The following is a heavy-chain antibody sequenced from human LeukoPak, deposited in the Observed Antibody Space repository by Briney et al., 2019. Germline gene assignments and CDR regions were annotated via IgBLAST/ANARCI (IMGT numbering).Heavy chain of an antibody. CDR3: ARLKAGN. Sequence: GGSLRLSCTASGFHFSDYYTSWIRQAPGKGLEWVSYISDRGDTIYYADSVKGRFTISRDNANNSVSLQMNSLRPEDTAVYYCARLKAGNWGPGTLVAVSS. J-gene: IGHJ4*02. V-gene: IGHV3-11*01. CDR1: GFHFSDYY. CDR2: ISDRGDTI.